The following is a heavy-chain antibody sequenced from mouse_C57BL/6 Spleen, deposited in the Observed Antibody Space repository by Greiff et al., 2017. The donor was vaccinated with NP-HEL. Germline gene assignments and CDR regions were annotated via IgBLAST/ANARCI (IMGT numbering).Heavy chain of an antibody. CDR2: IYPGSGST. J-gene: IGHJ3*01. CDR3: PRAITTVPARGFAY. V-gene: IGHV1-55*01. D-gene: IGHD1-1*01. CDR1: GYTFTSYW. Sequence: QVQLQQPGAELVKPGASVKMSCKASGYTFTSYWITWVKQRPGQGLEWIGDIYPGSGSTNYNEKFKSKATLTVDTSSSTAYMQLSSLTSEDSAVYYCPRAITTVPARGFAYWGQGTLVTVSA.